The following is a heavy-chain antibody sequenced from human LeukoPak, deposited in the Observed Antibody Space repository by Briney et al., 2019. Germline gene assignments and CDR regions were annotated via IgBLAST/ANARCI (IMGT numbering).Heavy chain of an antibody. J-gene: IGHJ4*02. CDR1: GYTFTTYG. CDR3: ARDGSLAY. Sequence: GSLKVSCKASGYTFTTYGISWVRQAPGQGLEWMGWTTAYNGDTKYAQKVQGRVTMTTDKSTNTAYMELRSLTSDDTAVYYCARDGSLAYWGQGTLVTVSS. V-gene: IGHV1-18*01. D-gene: IGHD5-12*01. CDR2: TTAYNGDT.